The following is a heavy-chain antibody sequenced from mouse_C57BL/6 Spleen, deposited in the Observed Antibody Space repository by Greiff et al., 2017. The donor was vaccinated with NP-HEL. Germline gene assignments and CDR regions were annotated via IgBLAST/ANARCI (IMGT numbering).Heavy chain of an antibody. V-gene: IGHV1-80*01. CDR3: ARGIKAYYYGSSYLWYFDV. D-gene: IGHD1-1*01. CDR1: GYAFSSYW. CDR2: IYPGDGDT. Sequence: VQLQQSGAELVKPGASVKISCKASGYAFSSYWMNWVKQRPGKGLEWIGQIYPGDGDTNYNGKFKGKATLTADKSSSTAYMQLSSLTSEDSAVYFCARGIKAYYYGSSYLWYFDVWGTGTTVTVSS. J-gene: IGHJ1*03.